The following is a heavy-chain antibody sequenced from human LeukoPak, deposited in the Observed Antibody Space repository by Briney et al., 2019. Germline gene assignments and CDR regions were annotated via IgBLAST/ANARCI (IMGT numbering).Heavy chain of an antibody. CDR3: ASWGATHHYFDS. D-gene: IGHD1-26*01. CDR1: GGSFSRYY. V-gene: IGHV4-34*01. J-gene: IGHJ4*02. CDR2: INHSGST. Sequence: SETLSLTCAVYGGSFSRYYWSWIRQPPGKGLEWIGEINHSGSTNYNPSLNGRVTISVDTSNNQFSLKLSSVTAADTAVYYCASWGATHHYFDSWGRGTLVTVSS.